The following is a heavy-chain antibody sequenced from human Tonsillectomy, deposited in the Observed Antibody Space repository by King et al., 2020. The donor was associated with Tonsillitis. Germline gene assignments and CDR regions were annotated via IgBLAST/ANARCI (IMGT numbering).Heavy chain of an antibody. D-gene: IGHD3-22*01. Sequence: QLVQSGGGLVQPGGSLRLSCAASGFTFSSYSMNWVRQAPGKGLEWVSYISSSSSTIYYADSVKGRFTISRDNAKNSLYLQMNSLRDEDTAVYYCARWTQYYYDSSGYSYYFDYWGQGTLVTVSS. V-gene: IGHV3-48*02. CDR3: ARWTQYYYDSSGYSYYFDY. J-gene: IGHJ4*02. CDR1: GFTFSSYS. CDR2: ISSSSSTI.